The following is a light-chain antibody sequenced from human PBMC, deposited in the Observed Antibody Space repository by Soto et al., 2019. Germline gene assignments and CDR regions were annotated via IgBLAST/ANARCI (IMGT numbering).Light chain of an antibody. CDR3: QQSYRAPLS. J-gene: IGKJ4*01. CDR2: AAS. V-gene: IGKV1-39*01. CDR1: QAIDNY. Sequence: DIRMTQSPSSLSASVGDIVTITCRASQAIDNYLNWYQHKPGKAPELLILAASIVQSGVPSRFSGGGFGTDFSLTISSLHPEDFALYYCQQSYRAPLSFGGGTKVEI.